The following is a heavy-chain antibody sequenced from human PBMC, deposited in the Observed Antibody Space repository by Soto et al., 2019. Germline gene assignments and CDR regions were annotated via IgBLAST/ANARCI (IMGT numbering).Heavy chain of an antibody. Sequence: QVQLVQSGAEVKKPGASVKVSCKASGYTFTSYAMHWVRQAPGQRLEWMGWINAGNGNTKYSQKFQGRVTITRDTPASTAYMELSSLRSEDTAVYYCARVRDCRGGSCYPEYFQHWGQGTLVTVSS. CDR2: INAGNGNT. J-gene: IGHJ1*01. CDR3: ARVRDCRGGSCYPEYFQH. CDR1: GYTFTSYA. V-gene: IGHV1-3*01. D-gene: IGHD2-15*01.